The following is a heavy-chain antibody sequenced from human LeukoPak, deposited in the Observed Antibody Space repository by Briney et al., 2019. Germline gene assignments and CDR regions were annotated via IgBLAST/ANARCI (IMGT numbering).Heavy chain of an antibody. CDR2: SGTDGDT. V-gene: IGHV3-23*01. CDR3: AKKTPGTYPFDY. Sequence: GGSLRLSCAASGFSFSSTAMNWVRQAPGKGLEWASVSGTDGDTYYADSVQGRFTISRDNSRNTLYLQMTSLRADDTAVYYCAKKTPGTYPFDYWGQGTLVTVSP. CDR1: GFSFSSTA. J-gene: IGHJ4*02. D-gene: IGHD6-13*01.